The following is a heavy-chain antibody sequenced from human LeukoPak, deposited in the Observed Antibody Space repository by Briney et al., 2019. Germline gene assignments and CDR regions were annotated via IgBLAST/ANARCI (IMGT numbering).Heavy chain of an antibody. CDR1: GFIFNKAW. Sequence: GGSLRLSCAASGFIFNKAWMSWVRQAPGEGREWGGRIKSNNDGGTTDYASPVEGRFIISIDDSKNTIYLQMNRLIIDDTAIYYCTPVMVEDRGFWGQGTLVTVSS. V-gene: IGHV3-15*01. J-gene: IGHJ4*02. CDR3: TPVMVEDRGF. D-gene: IGHD2-21*01. CDR2: IKSNNDGGTT.